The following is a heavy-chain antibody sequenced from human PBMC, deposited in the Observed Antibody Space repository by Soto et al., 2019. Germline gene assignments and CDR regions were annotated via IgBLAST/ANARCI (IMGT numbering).Heavy chain of an antibody. J-gene: IGHJ5*02. CDR1: SGSIGSSNW. V-gene: IGHV4-4*02. Sequence: SETLSLTCAVSSGSIGSSNWWSWVRQPPGKGLEWIGEIYHSGSTNYNPSLKSRVTISVDKSRNQFSLKLSSVTAADTAVYYCARRRVQDNWFXPWGQGTLVXVSS. CDR3: ARRRVQDNWFXP. CDR2: IYHSGST. D-gene: IGHD3-10*01.